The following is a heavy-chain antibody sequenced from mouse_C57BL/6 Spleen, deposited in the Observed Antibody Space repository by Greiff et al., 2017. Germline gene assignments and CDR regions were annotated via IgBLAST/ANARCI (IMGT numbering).Heavy chain of an antibody. CDR3: ARQGDWLDY. D-gene: IGHD3-3*01. Sequence: VKLVESGAELVRPGASVKLSCKASGYTFTDYYINWVKQRPGQGLEWIARIYPGSGNNYYNEKFKGKATLTAEKSSSTAYMQLSSLTSEDSAVYFCARQGDWLDYWGQGTTLTVSS. V-gene: IGHV1-76*01. CDR2: IYPGSGNN. CDR1: GYTFTDYY. J-gene: IGHJ2*01.